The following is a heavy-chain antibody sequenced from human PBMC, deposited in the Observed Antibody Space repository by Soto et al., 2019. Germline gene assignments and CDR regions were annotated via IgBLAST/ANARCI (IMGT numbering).Heavy chain of an antibody. V-gene: IGHV4-34*01. CDR1: GGSFSGYY. J-gene: IGHJ3*02. CDR3: ARGGGSYGRAFDI. CDR2: INPVGST. D-gene: IGHD1-26*01. Sequence: SETLSLTCAVFGGSFSGYYWSWIRQPPGKGLEWIGEINPVGSTNYNPSLKSRITISLGTSNNQFSLKPNSVTAADTAVYYCARGGGSYGRAFDIWGQGTLVTVSS.